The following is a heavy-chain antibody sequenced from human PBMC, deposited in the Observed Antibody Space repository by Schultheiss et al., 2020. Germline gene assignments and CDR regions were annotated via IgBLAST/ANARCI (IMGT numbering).Heavy chain of an antibody. V-gene: IGHV4-59*12. J-gene: IGHJ4*02. D-gene: IGHD3-22*01. CDR3: ARASGYPTGCNDY. CDR1: GGSFSGYY. CDR2: IYYSGST. Sequence: SETLSLTCAVYGGSFSGYYWSWIRQPPGKGLEWIGYIYYSGSTNYNPSLKSRVTISVDTSKNQFSLKLSSVTAADTAVYYCARASGYPTGCNDYWGQGTLVTVSS.